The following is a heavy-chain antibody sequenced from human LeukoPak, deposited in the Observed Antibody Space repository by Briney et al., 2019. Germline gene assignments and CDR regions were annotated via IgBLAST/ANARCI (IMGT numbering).Heavy chain of an antibody. D-gene: IGHD2-15*01. V-gene: IGHV3-30*02. J-gene: IGHJ4*02. CDR1: GFTFSSYG. CDR3: AEGYCSGGSCYPFDY. CDR2: IRYDGSNK. Sequence: PGGSLRLSCAASGFTFSSYGMHWVRRAPGKGLEWVAFIRYDGSNKYYADSVKGRFTISRDNSKNTLYLQMNSLRAEDTAVYYCAEGYCSGGSCYPFDYWGQGTLVTVSS.